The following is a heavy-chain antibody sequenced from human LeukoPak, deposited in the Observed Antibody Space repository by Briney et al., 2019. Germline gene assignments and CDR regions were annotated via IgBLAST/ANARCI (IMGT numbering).Heavy chain of an antibody. J-gene: IGHJ4*02. V-gene: IGHV3-48*03. CDR2: INHGGSIV. D-gene: IGHD3/OR15-3a*01. Sequence: GGSLRLSCAVSGFTFVSHAMNWVRQAPGKGLEWISFINHGGSIVYYADSVKGRFATSRDNAKNSLYLQINSVGADDTAVYYCARDQDWAFDYWGQGTLVTVSS. CDR1: GFTFVSHA. CDR3: ARDQDWAFDY.